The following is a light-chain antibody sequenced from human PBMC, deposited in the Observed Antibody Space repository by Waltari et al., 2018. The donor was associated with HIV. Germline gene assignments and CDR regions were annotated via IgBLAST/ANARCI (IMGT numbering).Light chain of an antibody. J-gene: IGKJ5*01. Sequence: EIVLTQSPGTLSLSPGERATLSCRASQSIRSSFLAWYQQKPGQAPRLLIYRASTRATGIPDRFSGSGSGTDFTLTISRLEPEDFAVYHCQQFVGPPPITFGQGTRLEIK. CDR1: QSIRSSF. CDR3: QQFVGPPPIT. CDR2: RAS. V-gene: IGKV3-20*01.